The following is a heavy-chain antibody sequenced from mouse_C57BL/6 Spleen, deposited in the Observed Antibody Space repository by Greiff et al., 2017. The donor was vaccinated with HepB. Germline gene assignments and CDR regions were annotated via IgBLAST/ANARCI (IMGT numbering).Heavy chain of an antibody. CDR3: ARSDGSYYAMDY. Sequence: VQLQQSGPELVKPGASVKISCKASGYTFTDYYMNWVKQSHGKSLEWIGDINPNNGGTSYNQKFKGKATLTVDKSSSTAYMELRSLTSEDSAVYYCARSDGSYYAMDYWGQGTSVTVSS. CDR2: INPNNGGT. CDR1: GYTFTDYY. V-gene: IGHV1-26*01. J-gene: IGHJ4*01. D-gene: IGHD2-3*01.